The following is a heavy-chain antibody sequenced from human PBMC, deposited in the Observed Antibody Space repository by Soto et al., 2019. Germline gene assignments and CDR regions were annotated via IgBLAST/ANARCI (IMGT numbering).Heavy chain of an antibody. CDR2: INPKNGGT. CDR1: GYTFTDAY. J-gene: IGHJ4*02. V-gene: IGHV1-2*02. D-gene: IGHD1-7*01. CDR3: AREEGTELDF. Sequence: QVRLVQSGAEVKKHGASVKVTCKPSGYTFTDAYIHWVRQAPGQGLEWLGWINPKNGGTNYAQKFQGRVTMTRDTSSSTAFMELSSLNSNDTAVYYWAREEGTELDFWGQGTLVTVSS.